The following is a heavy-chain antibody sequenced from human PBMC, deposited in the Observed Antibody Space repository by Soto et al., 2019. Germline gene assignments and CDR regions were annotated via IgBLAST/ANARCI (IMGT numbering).Heavy chain of an antibody. J-gene: IGHJ4*02. D-gene: IGHD6-6*01. CDR1: GFTLSGYG. V-gene: IGHV3-30*18. CDR3: AKGGSSSARYFDY. Sequence: QVQVVESGGGVVQPGGSLRLSCAASGFTLSGYGMHWVRQAPGKGLEWVAVISYDGRNQYYADSVKGRFTVSRDNSKSTLYLQMDSLGVEDSAVYYCAKGGSSSARYFDYWGQGTLVTVSS. CDR2: ISYDGRNQ.